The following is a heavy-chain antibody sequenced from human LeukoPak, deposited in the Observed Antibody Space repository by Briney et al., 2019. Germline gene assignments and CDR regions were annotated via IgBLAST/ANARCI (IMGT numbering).Heavy chain of an antibody. CDR2: FYYSGIN. V-gene: IGHV4-59*01. J-gene: IGHJ5*02. Sequence: SETLSLTCTVSGGSISRYHWSWIPQPPGKGLEWLGYFYYSGINNYNPSLRSRVTISVDTSKNQCSLKLSSVTAADTAVYYCAGYLGGYDILTGYPNCFDLWGQGTLVTVSS. CDR1: GGSISRYH. CDR3: AGYLGGYDILTGYPNCFDL. D-gene: IGHD3-9*01.